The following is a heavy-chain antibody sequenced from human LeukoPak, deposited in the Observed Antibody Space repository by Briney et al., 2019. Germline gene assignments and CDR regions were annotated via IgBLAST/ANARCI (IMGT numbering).Heavy chain of an antibody. CDR2: ISAYNGNT. CDR1: GYTFTSYG. D-gene: IGHD5-12*01. V-gene: IGHV1-18*04. CDR3: ARGSGSGVDIVAALPFDI. J-gene: IGHJ4*02. Sequence: ASVKVSCKASGYTFTSYGISWVRQAPGQGLEWMGWISAYNGNTNYAQKLQGRVTMTTDTSTSTAYMELRSLRSDDTAVDYSARGSGSGVDIVAALPFDIGGRGTGVTVTA.